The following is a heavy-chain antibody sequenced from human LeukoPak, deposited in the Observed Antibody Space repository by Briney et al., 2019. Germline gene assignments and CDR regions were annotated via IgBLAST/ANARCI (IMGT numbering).Heavy chain of an antibody. Sequence: ASVKVSCKASGYTFTSYDINWVRQATGQGLEWMGWMSPNSGNTGYAQKFQGRVTMTRNTSISTAYMELSSLRSEDTAVYYCARGKGGYSYVVYYYYGMDVWGQGTTVTVSS. D-gene: IGHD5-18*01. CDR2: MSPNSGNT. CDR1: GYTFTSYD. J-gene: IGHJ6*02. V-gene: IGHV1-8*01. CDR3: ARGKGGYSYVVYYYYGMDV.